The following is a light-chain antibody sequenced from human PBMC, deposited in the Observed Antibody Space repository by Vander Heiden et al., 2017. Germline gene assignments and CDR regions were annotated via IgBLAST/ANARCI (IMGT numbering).Light chain of an antibody. CDR3: GTWDSSLSAGV. J-gene: IGLJ3*02. V-gene: IGLV1-51*01. CDR2: DNN. CDR1: SSNIGNNY. Sequence: LTQPPSVSAAPGQKVTISCSGSSSNIGNNYVSWYQQLPGTSPKLLIYDNNKRPSGIPDRFSGSKSGTSATLGITGLQTGDEADYYCGTWDSSLSAGVFGGGTKLTVL.